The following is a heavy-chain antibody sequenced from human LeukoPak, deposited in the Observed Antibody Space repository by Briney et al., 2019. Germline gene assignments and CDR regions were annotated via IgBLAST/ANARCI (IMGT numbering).Heavy chain of an antibody. J-gene: IGHJ5*02. CDR2: ISDSGADA. V-gene: IGHV3-23*01. D-gene: IGHD3-10*01. CDR1: GFTFNIYA. CDR3: VKVMVRAAPGASWFDP. Sequence: GGSLRLSCAASGFTFNIYAMSWVRQAPGKGLEWVSGISDSGADAYYADSVKGRFTISRDNSKNTLYLQMNSLSPEDTAVYYCVKVMVRAAPGASWFDPWGQGTLVTVFS.